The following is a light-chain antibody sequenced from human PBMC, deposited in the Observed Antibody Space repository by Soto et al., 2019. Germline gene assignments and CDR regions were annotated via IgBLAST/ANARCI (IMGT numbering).Light chain of an antibody. Sequence: EIVLTQSPATLSLSPGERATLSCRASQSVSSNLAWSQQKPGQAPGLLIYDASNRATGIPARFSGSGSGTDFTLTISSLEPEDFAVYYCQQRSNWPPSLTFGGGTKVEIK. J-gene: IGKJ4*01. CDR3: QQRSNWPPSLT. V-gene: IGKV3-11*01. CDR2: DAS. CDR1: QSVSSN.